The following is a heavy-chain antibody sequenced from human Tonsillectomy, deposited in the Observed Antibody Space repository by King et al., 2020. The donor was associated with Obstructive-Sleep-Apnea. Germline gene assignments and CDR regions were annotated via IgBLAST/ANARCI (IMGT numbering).Heavy chain of an antibody. CDR1: GFTFDDYA. CDR2: ISWNSGSI. V-gene: IGHV3-9*01. CDR3: AKDIGGDYDALISGDNAFDI. J-gene: IGHJ3*02. Sequence: VQLVESGGGLVQPGRSLRLSCAASGFTFDDYAMHWVRQAPGKGLEWVSGISWNSGSIGYADSVKGRFTISRDNAKNSLYLQMNSLRAEDTALYYCAKDIGGDYDALISGDNAFDIWGQGTMVTVSS. D-gene: IGHD2-21*02.